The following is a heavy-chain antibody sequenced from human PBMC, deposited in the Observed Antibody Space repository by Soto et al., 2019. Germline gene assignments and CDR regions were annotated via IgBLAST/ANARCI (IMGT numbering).Heavy chain of an antibody. CDR3: ANVGRQWLVTSDFNY. CDR1: GFTFSDYA. D-gene: IGHD6-19*01. V-gene: IGHV3-30*18. CDR2: VSHDGRKT. J-gene: IGHJ4*02. Sequence: VQLVESGGGVVQPGRSLRLSCAASGFTFSDYAMHWVRQAPGKGLEWVAVVSHDGRKTHYADSVKGRFTISRDSSKNTVALEMTSLRAEDTAVYYCANVGRQWLVTSDFNYWGQGALVTVSS.